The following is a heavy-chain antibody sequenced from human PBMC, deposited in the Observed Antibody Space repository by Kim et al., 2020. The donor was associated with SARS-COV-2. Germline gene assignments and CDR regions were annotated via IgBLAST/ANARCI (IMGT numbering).Heavy chain of an antibody. V-gene: IGHV4-34*01. CDR2: INHSGST. Sequence: SETLSLTCAVYGGSFSGYYWSWIRQPPGKGLEWIGEINHSGSTNYNPSLKSRVTISVDTSKNQFSLKLSSVTAADTAVYYCARGQLQWLARGGLGYYFDYWGQGTLVTVSS. D-gene: IGHD6-19*01. J-gene: IGHJ4*02. CDR3: ARGQLQWLARGGLGYYFDY. CDR1: GGSFSGYY.